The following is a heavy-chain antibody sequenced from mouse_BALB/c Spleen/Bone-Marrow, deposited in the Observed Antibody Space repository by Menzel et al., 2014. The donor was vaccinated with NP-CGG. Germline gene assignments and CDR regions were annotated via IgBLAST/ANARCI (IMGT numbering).Heavy chain of an antibody. CDR2: IWPGGST. CDR1: GFSLNSFG. J-gene: IGHJ4*01. V-gene: IGHV2-9*02. Sequence: QVQLQQSGPGLVAPSQSLSITCTVSGFSLNSFGVHWVRQPPGKGLEWLGVIWPGGSTNCNSALMSRLSISKDNSKSQVFLKMNSLQTDDTAMYYCAREGTFYYALDYWGQGTSVTVSS. CDR3: AREGTFYYALDY.